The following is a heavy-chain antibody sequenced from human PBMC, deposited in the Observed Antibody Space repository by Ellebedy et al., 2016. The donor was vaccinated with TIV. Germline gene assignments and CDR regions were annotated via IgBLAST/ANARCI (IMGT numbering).Heavy chain of an antibody. D-gene: IGHD6-19*01. Sequence: ASVKVSXKASRYTFTGYYMHWVRQAPGQGLEWMGWINPNSGGTNYAQKFQGRVTMTRDTSISTAYMELSRLRSDDTAVYYCAREVAGTFYYYYYGMDVWGQGTTVTVSS. V-gene: IGHV1-2*02. CDR2: INPNSGGT. CDR3: AREVAGTFYYYYYGMDV. CDR1: RYTFTGYY. J-gene: IGHJ6*02.